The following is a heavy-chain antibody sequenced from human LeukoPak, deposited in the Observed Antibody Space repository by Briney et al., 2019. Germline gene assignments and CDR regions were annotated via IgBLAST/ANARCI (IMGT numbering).Heavy chain of an antibody. CDR2: ISRSGGST. Sequence: GSLRLSCAASGFTFSSYAMSWVRQAPGKGLEWVSGISRSGGSTYYADSVKGRFTISRDNSKNTLYLQMNSLRVEDTAVYYCARDSRSFIVMITEPRKNLVDYWGQGTLVTVSS. CDR3: ARDSRSFIVMITEPRKNLVDY. CDR1: GFTFSSYA. J-gene: IGHJ4*02. V-gene: IGHV3-23*01. D-gene: IGHD3-16*01.